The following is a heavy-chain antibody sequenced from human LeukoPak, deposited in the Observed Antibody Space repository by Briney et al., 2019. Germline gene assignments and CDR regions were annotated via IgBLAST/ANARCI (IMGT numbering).Heavy chain of an antibody. J-gene: IGHJ4*02. CDR2: ISGSACST. V-gene: IGHV3-23*01. CDR1: GFTFSSYA. CDR3: AKDQRRGYCSSTSCYIDY. D-gene: IGHD2-2*02. Sequence: GGSLRLSCAASGFTFSSYAMTWVRQAPGKGLEWVSAISGSACSTYYADSVKGRFTISRDNSKNTLYLQMNSLRAEDTAVYYCAKDQRRGYCSSTSCYIDYWGQGTLVTVSS.